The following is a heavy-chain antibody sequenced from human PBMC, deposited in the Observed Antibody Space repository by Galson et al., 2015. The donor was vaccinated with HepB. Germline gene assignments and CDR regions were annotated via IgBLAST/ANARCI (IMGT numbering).Heavy chain of an antibody. V-gene: IGHV3-7*03. CDR3: ARAGGVYGSGSYYLKDFDY. Sequence: SLRLSCAASGFTFSSYWMSWVRQAPGKGLEWVANIKQDGSEKYYVDSVKGRFTISRDNAKNSLYLQMNSLRAEDTAVYYCARAGGVYGSGSYYLKDFDYWGQGTLVTVSS. CDR1: GFTFSSYW. J-gene: IGHJ4*02. D-gene: IGHD3-10*01. CDR2: IKQDGSEK.